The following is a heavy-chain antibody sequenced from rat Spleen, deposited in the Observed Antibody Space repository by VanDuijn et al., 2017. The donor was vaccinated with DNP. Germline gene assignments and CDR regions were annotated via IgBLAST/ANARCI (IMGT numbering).Heavy chain of an antibody. Sequence: EVQLVESGGGLVQPGRSLKLSCAASGFIFNDYGMAWVRQTPKKGLEWVATISTSGSRTYYPDSVKGRFTISRDNAKNTLYLQMNSLRSEDTATYYCARGSGTYYWYFDFWGPGTMVTVSS. D-gene: IGHD5-1*01. CDR2: ISTSGSRT. J-gene: IGHJ1*01. CDR3: ARGSGTYYWYFDF. CDR1: GFIFNDYG. V-gene: IGHV5S13*01.